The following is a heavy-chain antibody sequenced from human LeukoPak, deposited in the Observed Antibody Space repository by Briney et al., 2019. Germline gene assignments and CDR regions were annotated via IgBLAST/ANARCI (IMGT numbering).Heavy chain of an antibody. CDR1: GGSISSYH. CDR2: IYYSGST. V-gene: IGHV4-59*01. Sequence: SETLSLTCTVSGGSISSYHWSWIRQPPGKGLEWIGYIYYSGSTNHNPSLKSRVTISVDTSKNQFSLKLSSVTAADTAVYFCARAYYYGSGSYAFDIWGQGTMVTVSS. J-gene: IGHJ3*02. D-gene: IGHD3-10*01. CDR3: ARAYYYGSGSYAFDI.